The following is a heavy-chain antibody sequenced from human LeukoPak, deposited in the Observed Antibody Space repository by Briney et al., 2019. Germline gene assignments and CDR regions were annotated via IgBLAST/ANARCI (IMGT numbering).Heavy chain of an antibody. CDR2: IYYSGST. CDR3: ARAMNYGDYRFDY. Sequence: SETLSLTCTVSGVSISSYYWSWIRQPAGKGLEWIGYIYYSGSTNYNPSLKSRVTISVDTSKNQFSLKLSSVTAADTAVYYCARAMNYGDYRFDYWGQGTLVTVSS. CDR1: GVSISSYY. D-gene: IGHD4-17*01. V-gene: IGHV4-59*01. J-gene: IGHJ4*02.